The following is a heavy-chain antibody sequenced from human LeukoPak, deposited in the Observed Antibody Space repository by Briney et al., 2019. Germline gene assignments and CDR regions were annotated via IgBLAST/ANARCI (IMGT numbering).Heavy chain of an antibody. J-gene: IGHJ3*02. CDR3: ATYYGGNSGAFDI. D-gene: IGHD4-23*01. V-gene: IGHV1-2*02. CDR1: GYTFTGFY. Sequence: ASVKVSCKASGYTFTGFYMHWVRQAPGQGLEWMGWINPNSGATNYALKFQGRVTMTRDTSISTAYMELSSLRSDDTAVYYCATYYGGNSGAFDIWGQGTMVTVSS. CDR2: INPNSGAT.